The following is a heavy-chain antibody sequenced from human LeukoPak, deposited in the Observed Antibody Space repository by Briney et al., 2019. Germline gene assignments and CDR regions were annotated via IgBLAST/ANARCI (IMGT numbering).Heavy chain of an antibody. V-gene: IGHV3-74*01. D-gene: IGHD6-13*01. Sequence: GGSLRLSCAASGFTFSSYWMHWVRQAPGKGLVWVSRINSDGSSTSYADSVKGRFTISRDNAKNTLYLQMNSLRAEDTAVYYCARVPFIAAARRDYYYYYMDVWGKGTTVTISS. J-gene: IGHJ6*03. CDR1: GFTFSSYW. CDR2: INSDGSST. CDR3: ARVPFIAAARRDYYYYYMDV.